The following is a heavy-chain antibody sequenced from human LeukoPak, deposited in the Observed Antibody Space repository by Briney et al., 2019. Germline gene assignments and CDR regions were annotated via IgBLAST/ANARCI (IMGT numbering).Heavy chain of an antibody. CDR2: ICYSGST. V-gene: IGHV4-31*03. Sequence: SETLSLTCTVSGGSISSGGYYWNWIRQHPGKGLEWIGYICYSGSTCYNPSLQSRVTISVDTSKNQFSLKLRSVTAADTAVYYRASTYCTTTNCYIGHWGQGTLVTVSS. CDR1: GGSISSGGYY. CDR3: ASTYCTTTNCYIGH. D-gene: IGHD2-2*02. J-gene: IGHJ4*02.